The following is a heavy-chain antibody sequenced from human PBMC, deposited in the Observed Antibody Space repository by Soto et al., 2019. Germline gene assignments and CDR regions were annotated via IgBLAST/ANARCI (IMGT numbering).Heavy chain of an antibody. CDR1: GCTFSRYS. CDR2: ISYDETNE. V-gene: IGHV3-30-3*01. J-gene: IGHJ4*02. D-gene: IGHD3-22*01. Sequence: PGGSLRLSCAAAGCTFSRYSMHWVRQPPGKGLEWVAAISYDETNESYADSVKGRFTISRDNSKNTMFLQMNSLRPEDTAVYFCSRAPFDSSGYFAYWGQGTLVTVSS. CDR3: SRAPFDSSGYFAY.